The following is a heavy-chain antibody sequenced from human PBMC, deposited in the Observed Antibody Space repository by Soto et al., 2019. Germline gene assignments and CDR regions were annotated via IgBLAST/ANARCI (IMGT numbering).Heavy chain of an antibody. Sequence: ASVKVSCKASGYTFTGYYIHWVRQAPGQGLEWMGWVNPNSGGTNYAQKFQGWVTMTRVTSISTAYMELSRLRSDDTAVYYCVTSRVSIAVAGETEYYFDYWGQGTLVTVSS. J-gene: IGHJ4*02. V-gene: IGHV1-2*04. CDR3: VTSRVSIAVAGETEYYFDY. D-gene: IGHD6-19*01. CDR2: VNPNSGGT. CDR1: GYTFTGYY.